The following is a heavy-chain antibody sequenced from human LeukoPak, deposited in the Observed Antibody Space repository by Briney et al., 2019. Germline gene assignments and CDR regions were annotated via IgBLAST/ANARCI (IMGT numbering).Heavy chain of an antibody. Sequence: QPGGSLRLSCAASGFTFSSYGMHWVRQAPGKGLEWVAVISYDGSNKYYADSVKGRFTISRDNSKNTLYLQMNSLRAEDTAVYYCAKDRYSYGSLEYYYGMDVWGQGTTVTVSS. V-gene: IGHV3-30*18. D-gene: IGHD5-18*01. CDR1: GFTFSSYG. CDR3: AKDRYSYGSLEYYYGMDV. CDR2: ISYDGSNK. J-gene: IGHJ6*02.